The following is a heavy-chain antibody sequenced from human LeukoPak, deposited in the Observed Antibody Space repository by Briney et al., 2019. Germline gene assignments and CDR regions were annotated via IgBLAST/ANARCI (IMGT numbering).Heavy chain of an antibody. CDR2: IYYSGST. CDR3: ARDQGDSSSSPYYYYGMDV. Sequence: SETLSLTCTVSGGSISSYYWSWIRQPPGKGLEWIGYIYYSGSTNYNPSLKSRVTISVDTSKNQFSLKLSSVTAADTAVYYCARDQGDSSSSPYYYYGMDVWGQGTTVTVSS. J-gene: IGHJ6*02. V-gene: IGHV4-59*01. D-gene: IGHD6-6*01. CDR1: GGSISSYY.